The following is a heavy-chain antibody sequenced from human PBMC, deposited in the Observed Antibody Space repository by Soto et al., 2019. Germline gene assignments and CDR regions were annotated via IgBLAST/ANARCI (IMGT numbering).Heavy chain of an antibody. CDR3: TTDDIVVVVGATRYYFDY. CDR2: IKSKTDGGTT. J-gene: IGHJ4*02. Sequence: EVQLVESGGGLVKPGGSIRLSCADSGFTFSNAWMSWVRQAPGKGLEWVGRIKSKTDGGTTDYAAPVKGRFTISRDDSKNTPYLQMNSLKTEDTAVYYCTTDDIVVVVGATRYYFDYWGQGTLVTVSS. V-gene: IGHV3-15*01. D-gene: IGHD2-15*01. CDR1: GFTFSNAW.